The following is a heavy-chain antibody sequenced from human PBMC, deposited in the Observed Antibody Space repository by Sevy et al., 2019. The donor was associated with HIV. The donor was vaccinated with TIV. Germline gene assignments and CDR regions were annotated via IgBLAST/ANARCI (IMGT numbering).Heavy chain of an antibody. J-gene: IGHJ5*02. V-gene: IGHV1-18*01. CDR1: GYTFTSYG. CDR2: ISAYNGNT. CDR3: ASVVLRLAAVSGLSFDP. D-gene: IGHD6-13*01. Sequence: ASVKVSCKASGYTFTSYGISWVRQAPGQGLEWMGWISAYNGNTNYAHKLQGRVTMTTDTSTSTAYRELRSRRSDDTAMYYCASVVLRLAAVSGLSFDPWGQGTLVTVSS.